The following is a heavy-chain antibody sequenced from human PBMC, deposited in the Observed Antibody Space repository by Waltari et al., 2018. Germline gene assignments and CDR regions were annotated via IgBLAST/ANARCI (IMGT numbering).Heavy chain of an antibody. J-gene: IGHJ4*02. CDR3: TTNPPGH. V-gene: IGHV3-23*01. D-gene: IGHD1-1*01. CDR1: GFTFINYA. Sequence: EGHLLESGGGLVQPGGSLRLSCVASGFTFINYAMSWVRQAPGKGLGWFSGISDRGVVTKYADSVKGRFTVSRDNSKNTLYLQLNSLRAEDTAVYYCTTNPPGHWGQGTLVTVSS. CDR2: ISDRGVVT.